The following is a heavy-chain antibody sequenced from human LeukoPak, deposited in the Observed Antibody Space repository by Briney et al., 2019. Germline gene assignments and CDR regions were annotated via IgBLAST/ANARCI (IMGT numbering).Heavy chain of an antibody. V-gene: IGHV1-2*02. CDR3: ARRHSSGYNPPPGY. CDR2: INPNSGGT. CDR1: GYTFTSYG. D-gene: IGHD3-22*01. Sequence: ASVKVSCKASGYTFTSYGISWVRQAPGQGLEWMGWINPNSGGTNYAQKFQGRVTMTRDTSISTAYMELSRLRSDDTAVYYCARRHSSGYNPPPGYWGQGTLVTVSS. J-gene: IGHJ4*02.